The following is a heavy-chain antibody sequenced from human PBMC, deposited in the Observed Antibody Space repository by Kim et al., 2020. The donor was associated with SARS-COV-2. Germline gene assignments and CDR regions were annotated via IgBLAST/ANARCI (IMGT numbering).Heavy chain of an antibody. V-gene: IGHV6-1*01. J-gene: IGHJ4*02. CDR1: GDSVSSNSAA. CDR3: ARVSGYSSSSLFDHFDY. CDR2: TYYRSKWYN. D-gene: IGHD6-6*01. Sequence: SQTLSLTCAISGDSVSSNSAAWNWIRQSPSRGLEWLGRTYYRSKWYNDYAVSVKSRITINPDTSKNQFSLQLNSVTPEDTAVYYCARVSGYSSSSLFDHFDYWGQGTLVTVSS.